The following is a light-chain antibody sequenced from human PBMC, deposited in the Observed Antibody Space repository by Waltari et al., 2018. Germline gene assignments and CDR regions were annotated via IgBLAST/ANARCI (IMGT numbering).Light chain of an antibody. J-gene: IGKJ1*01. CDR1: ESLLHTDGNTY. Sequence: DVGVTQSPLSLPVTLGQPASSPCRASESLLHTDGNTYLHWFQQRPGQSPRRLIYMVSGRDSGVPDRFSGSGSGTDFTLKISRVEAEDVGIYYCMQSTHWPPWTFGQGTKVEIK. CDR3: MQSTHWPPWT. CDR2: MVS. V-gene: IGKV2-30*02.